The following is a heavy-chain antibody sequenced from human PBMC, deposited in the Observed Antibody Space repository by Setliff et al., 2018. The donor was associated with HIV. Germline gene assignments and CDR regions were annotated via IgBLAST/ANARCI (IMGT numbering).Heavy chain of an antibody. Sequence: GGSLRLSCAASGFNVNNKYMSWVRQAPGKGLEWVSIIYSDDYTKYADSLKGRFTISRDTSKNTLYLQMNSLRAEDTAAYYCAIEDGCGGHYHSWGQGTLVTVSS. CDR1: GFNVNNKY. D-gene: IGHD2-21*01. CDR2: IYSDDYT. CDR3: AIEDGCGGHYHS. J-gene: IGHJ4*02. V-gene: IGHV3-66*01.